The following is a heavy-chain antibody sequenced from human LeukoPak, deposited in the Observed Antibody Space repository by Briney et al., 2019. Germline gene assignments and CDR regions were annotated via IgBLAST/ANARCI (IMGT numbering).Heavy chain of an antibody. CDR3: TRDSRLDIVVVPAAMGRGYYYYYMDV. J-gene: IGHJ6*03. CDR2: IRSKAYGGTT. D-gene: IGHD2-2*03. Sequence: GGSLRLSCAASGFTFSSYAMSWVRQAPGKGLEWVGFIRSKAYGGTTEYAASVKGRFTVSRDDSKSIAYLQMNSLKTEDTAVYYCTRDSRLDIVVVPAAMGRGYYYYYMDVWGKGTTVTVSS. CDR1: GFTFSSYA. V-gene: IGHV3-49*04.